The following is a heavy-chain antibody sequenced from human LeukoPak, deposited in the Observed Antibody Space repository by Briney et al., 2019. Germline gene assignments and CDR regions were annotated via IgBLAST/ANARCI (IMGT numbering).Heavy chain of an antibody. CDR2: INHSGST. CDR1: GGSFSGYY. J-gene: IGHJ6*02. D-gene: IGHD5-18*01. V-gene: IGHV4-34*01. Sequence: SKTLSLTCAVYGGSFSGYYWSWIRQPPGKGLEWIGEINHSGSTNYNPSLKSRVTISVDTSKNQFSLKLSSVTAADTAVYYCARVQDTAMVTGYGMDVWGQGTTVTVSS. CDR3: ARVQDTAMVTGYGMDV.